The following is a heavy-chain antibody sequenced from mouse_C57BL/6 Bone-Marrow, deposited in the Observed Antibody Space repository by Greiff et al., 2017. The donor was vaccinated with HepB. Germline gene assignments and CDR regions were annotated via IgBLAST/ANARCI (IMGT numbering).Heavy chain of an antibody. V-gene: IGHV5-6*01. J-gene: IGHJ3*01. CDR2: ISSGGSYT. CDR3: ARHGTIAY. CDR1: GFTFSSYG. D-gene: IGHD3-3*01. Sequence: EVQLQESGGDLVKPGGSLKLSCAASGFTFSSYGMSWVRQTPDKRLEWVATISSGGSYTYYPDSVKGRFTISRDNAKNTLYLQMSSLKSEDTAMYYCARHGTIAYWGQGTLVTVSA.